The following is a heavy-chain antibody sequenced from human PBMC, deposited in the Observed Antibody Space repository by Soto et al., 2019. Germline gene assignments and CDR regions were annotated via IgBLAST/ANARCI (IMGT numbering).Heavy chain of an antibody. J-gene: IGHJ4*02. CDR3: ARESEDLTSNFDY. CDR2: INSGGST. Sequence: GGSLRLSCAASGFTFSSFAMTWVRQAPGKGLEWVSVINSGGSTYYADSVKGRFTISRDHSRNTLYLEMNSLRAEDTAVYYCARESEDLTSNFDYWGQGTLVTVSS. CDR1: GFTFSSFA. V-gene: IGHV3-66*01.